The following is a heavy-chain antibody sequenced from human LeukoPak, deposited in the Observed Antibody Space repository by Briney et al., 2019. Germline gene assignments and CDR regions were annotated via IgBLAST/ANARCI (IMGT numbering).Heavy chain of an antibody. CDR3: ARRYCSSTSCYNTYYFDY. V-gene: IGHV5-51*01. CDR1: GYSFTSYW. D-gene: IGHD2-2*01. Sequence: GESLKISCKGSGYSFTSYWIGWVRQMTGKGLGWMGIFYPGDSDTRYSSSFQGQVTISADKSISTAYLQWSSLKASDTAMYYCARRYCSSTSCYNTYYFDYWGQGTLVTVSS. J-gene: IGHJ4*02. CDR2: FYPGDSDT.